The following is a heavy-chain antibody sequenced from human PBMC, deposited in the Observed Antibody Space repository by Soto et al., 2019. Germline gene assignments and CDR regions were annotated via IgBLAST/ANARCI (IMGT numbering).Heavy chain of an antibody. CDR1: GYPFPSYG. Sequence: ASVKVSCKASGYPFPSYGISWLRQAPGQGLEWMGWISAYNGNTNYAQKLQGRVTMTTDTSTSTAYMELRSLRSDDTAVYYCERGVEVVAATEFDYWGQGTLVTVSS. D-gene: IGHD2-15*01. V-gene: IGHV1-18*01. CDR3: ERGVEVVAATEFDY. CDR2: ISAYNGNT. J-gene: IGHJ4*02.